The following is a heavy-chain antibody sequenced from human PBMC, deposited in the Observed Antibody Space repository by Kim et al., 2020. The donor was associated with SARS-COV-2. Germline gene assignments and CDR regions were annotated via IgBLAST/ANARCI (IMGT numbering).Heavy chain of an antibody. CDR3: ANVTGGGIQLWLGY. J-gene: IGHJ4*02. D-gene: IGHD5-18*01. Sequence: AASVKDRFTISRDNTKNTLYLQMNSLGAEDTAVYDCANVTGGGIQLWLGYWGQGTLVTVSS. V-gene: IGHV3-23*01.